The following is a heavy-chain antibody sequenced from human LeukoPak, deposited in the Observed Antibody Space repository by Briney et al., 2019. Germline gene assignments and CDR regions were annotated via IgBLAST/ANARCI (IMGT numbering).Heavy chain of an antibody. Sequence: SQTLSRTCTVSGGSISSGGYYWRWIRQHPGKSLEWIGYIYYSGSAYYNPSLKSRVTISVDTSKNQFSLKLSSVTAADTAVYYCARDLERFDYWGQGTLVTVSS. CDR3: ARDLERFDY. J-gene: IGHJ4*02. V-gene: IGHV4-31*03. D-gene: IGHD5-24*01. CDR2: IYYSGSA. CDR1: GGSISSGGYY.